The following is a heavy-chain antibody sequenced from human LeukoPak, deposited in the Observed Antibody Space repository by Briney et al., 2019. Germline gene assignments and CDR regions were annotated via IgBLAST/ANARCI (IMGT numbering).Heavy chain of an antibody. V-gene: IGHV4-39*01. CDR2: IYSSGNT. CDR1: GASISSSNYY. CDR3: AKSNGYGLIDY. J-gene: IGHJ4*02. D-gene: IGHD5-12*01. Sequence: PSETLSLTCAVSGASISSSNYYWGWVRQSPGKGLEWIGNIYSSGNTYYNASLKSRVTMYIDTSKSQFSLKLSSVTGADTSMYYCAKSNGYGLIDYWGQGTLVTVSS.